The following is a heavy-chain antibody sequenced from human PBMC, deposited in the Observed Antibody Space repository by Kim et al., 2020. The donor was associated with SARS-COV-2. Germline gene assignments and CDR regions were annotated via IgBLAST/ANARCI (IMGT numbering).Heavy chain of an antibody. CDR1: GFTFSSYS. CDR2: ISSSSSYI. J-gene: IGHJ4*02. Sequence: GGSLGLSCAASGFTFSSYSMNWVRQAPGKGLEWVSSISSSSSYIYYADSVKGRFTISRDNAKNSLYLQMNSLRAEDTAVYYCARGAGDYYFDYWGQGTLVTVSS. V-gene: IGHV3-21*01. D-gene: IGHD6-19*01. CDR3: ARGAGDYYFDY.